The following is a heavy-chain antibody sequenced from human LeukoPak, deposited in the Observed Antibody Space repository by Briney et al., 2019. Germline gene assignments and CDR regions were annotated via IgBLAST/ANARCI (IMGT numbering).Heavy chain of an antibody. CDR3: ARGRCSSTSCYHFDY. CDR1: GYTFTSYY. D-gene: IGHD2-2*01. V-gene: IGHV1-46*01. CDR2: INPSGGST. J-gene: IGHJ4*02. Sequence: ASVKVSCKASGYTFTSYYMHWVQQAPGQGLEWMGIINPSGGSTSYAQKFQGRVTMTRDTSTSTVYMELSSLRSEDTAVYYCARGRCSSTSCYHFDYWGQGTLVTVSS.